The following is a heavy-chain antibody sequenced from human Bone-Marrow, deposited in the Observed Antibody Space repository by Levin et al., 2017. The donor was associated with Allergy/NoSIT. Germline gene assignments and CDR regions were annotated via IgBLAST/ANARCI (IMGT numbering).Heavy chain of an antibody. Sequence: AGGSLRLSCAASGFTFSSYGMHWVRQAPGKGLEWVAVIWYDGSNKYYADSVKGRFTISRDNSKNTLYLQMNSLRAEDTAVYYCARDSTTVTHYFDYWGQGTLVTVSS. CDR3: ARDSTTVTHYFDY. CDR2: IWYDGSNK. CDR1: GFTFSSYG. D-gene: IGHD4-17*01. V-gene: IGHV3-33*01. J-gene: IGHJ4*02.